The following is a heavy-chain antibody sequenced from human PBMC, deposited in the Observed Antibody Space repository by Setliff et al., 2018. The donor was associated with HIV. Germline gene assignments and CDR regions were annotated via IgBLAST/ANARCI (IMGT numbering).Heavy chain of an antibody. CDR1: GGTFSSYA. J-gene: IGHJ3*02. D-gene: IGHD2-2*01. V-gene: IGHV1-69*05. CDR2: IIPIFGTA. CDR3: RWGPAAIWDAFDI. Sequence: AASVKVSCKASGGTFSSYAISWVRQAPGQGLEWMGGIIPIFGTANYAQKFQGRVTITTDESTSTAYMELSSLRSEDTAVYYCRWGPAAIWDAFDIWGQGTMVTVSS.